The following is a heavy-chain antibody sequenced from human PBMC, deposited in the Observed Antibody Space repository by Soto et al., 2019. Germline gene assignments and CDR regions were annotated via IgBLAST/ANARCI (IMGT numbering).Heavy chain of an antibody. CDR2: IYHSGST. J-gene: IGHJ4*02. CDR1: GGSISSGGYS. V-gene: IGHV4-30-2*01. CDR3: AAGGGLPRYY. Sequence: QLQLQESGSGLVKPSQTLSLTCAVSGGSISSGGYSWSWIRQPPGKGLEWIGYIYHSGSTYYNPSQKSAVTISVHRSKNQFSLKLSSVTAADTAVYYCAAGGGLPRYYWGQGTLVTVSS. D-gene: IGHD5-12*01.